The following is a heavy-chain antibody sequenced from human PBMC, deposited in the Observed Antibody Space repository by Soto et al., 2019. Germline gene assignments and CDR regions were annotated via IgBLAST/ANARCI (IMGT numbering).Heavy chain of an antibody. CDR3: ARTALGWFDP. Sequence: TETLSLTCSVSGGPISSYYWSWIRQPPGKGLEWIGYIFYSGRSGSTNYNPSLKSRVTISVDTSKNQFSLKLSSVTAADTAVYYCARTALGWFDPWGQGTLVTVSS. V-gene: IGHV4-59*01. J-gene: IGHJ5*02. CDR2: IFYSGRSGST. D-gene: IGHD2-21*02. CDR1: GGPISSYY.